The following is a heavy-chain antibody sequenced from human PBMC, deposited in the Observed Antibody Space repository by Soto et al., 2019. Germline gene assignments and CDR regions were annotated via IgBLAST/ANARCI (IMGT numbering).Heavy chain of an antibody. D-gene: IGHD2-15*01. CDR1: GFTFSSYE. CDR3: AREVVAAGAPTFYYGMDV. J-gene: IGHJ6*02. CDR2: ISSSGSTI. Sequence: EVQLVESGGGLVQPGGSLRLSCAASGFTFSSYEMNWVRQAPGKGLEWVSYISSSGSTIYYADSVKGRFTISRDNAKNYLYLQMNSLRAEDTAVYYCAREVVAAGAPTFYYGMDVWGQGTTVTVSS. V-gene: IGHV3-48*03.